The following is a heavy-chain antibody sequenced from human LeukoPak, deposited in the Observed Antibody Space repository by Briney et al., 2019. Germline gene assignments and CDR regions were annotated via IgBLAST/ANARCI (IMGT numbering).Heavy chain of an antibody. D-gene: IGHD1-26*01. CDR1: GGSFSDYH. CDR2: VNHSGGT. V-gene: IGHV4-34*01. CDR3: ARGGGGATSWFDP. J-gene: IGHJ5*02. Sequence: SETLSLTCAVYGGSFSDYHWTWLRQPPGKGLEWIGEVNHSGGTNYNPSLKSRVTISVDTSKNQVSLKMNSVTAADTAVYYCARGGGGATSWFDPWGQGTLVTVSS.